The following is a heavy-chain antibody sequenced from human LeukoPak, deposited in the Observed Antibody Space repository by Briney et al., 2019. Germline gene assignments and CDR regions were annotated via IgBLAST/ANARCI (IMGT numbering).Heavy chain of an antibody. J-gene: IGHJ4*02. Sequence: SETLSLTCAVHGGSFAGYHWNWIRQSPGKGLEWIGEINDRGHTNYNPSLESRVTISVDTSKKQFSLKLNSVTAADTAVYYCARDPTTVVTTPYYFDFWGQGTLVTVSS. CDR2: INDRGHT. D-gene: IGHD4-23*01. V-gene: IGHV4-34*01. CDR3: ARDPTTVVTTPYYFDF. CDR1: GGSFAGYH.